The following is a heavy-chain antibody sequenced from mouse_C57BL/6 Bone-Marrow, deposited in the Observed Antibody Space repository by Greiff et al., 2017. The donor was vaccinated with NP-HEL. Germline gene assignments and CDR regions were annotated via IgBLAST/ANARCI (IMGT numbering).Heavy chain of an antibody. V-gene: IGHV1-39*01. Sequence: VQLKESGPELVKPGASVKISCKASGYSFPDYNMNWVKQSNGKSLEWIGVINPNYGTTSYNQKFKGKATLTVDQSSSTAYMQLNSLTSEDSAVYYCARGGYYGPYAMDYWGQGTSVTVSS. CDR1: GYSFPDYN. CDR3: ARGGYYGPYAMDY. D-gene: IGHD1-1*01. J-gene: IGHJ4*01. CDR2: INPNYGTT.